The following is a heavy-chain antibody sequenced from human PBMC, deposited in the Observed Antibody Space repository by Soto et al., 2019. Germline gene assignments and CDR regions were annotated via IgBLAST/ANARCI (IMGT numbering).Heavy chain of an antibody. CDR2: LSSNGGST. CDR3: VKDDYLQH. CDR1: VFTFSSYA. J-gene: IGHJ1*01. Sequence: GGSLRLSCSASVFTFSSYAMHWVRQAPGQGLEYVSALSSNGGSTYYADSVKGRFTISRDNSKNTLYLQMSSLRAEDTAVYYCVKDDYLQHWGQGTLVTVSS. V-gene: IGHV3-64D*06.